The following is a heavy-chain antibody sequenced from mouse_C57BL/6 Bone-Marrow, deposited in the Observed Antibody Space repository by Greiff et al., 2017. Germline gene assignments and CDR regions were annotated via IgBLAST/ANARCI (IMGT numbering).Heavy chain of an antibody. V-gene: IGHV3-1*01. Sequence: EVQLQESGPGMVKPSQSLSLTCTVTGYSITSGYDWHWIRHFPGNKLEWMGYISYSGSTNYNPSLKSRISITHDTSKNHFFLKLTSVTTEDTATYYCARGGATRDFDYWGQGTTLTVSS. D-gene: IGHD6-1*01. CDR2: ISYSGST. CDR3: ARGGATRDFDY. CDR1: GYSITSGYD. J-gene: IGHJ2*01.